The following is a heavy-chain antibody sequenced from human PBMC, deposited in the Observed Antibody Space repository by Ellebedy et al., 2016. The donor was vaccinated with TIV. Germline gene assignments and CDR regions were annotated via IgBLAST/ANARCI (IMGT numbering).Heavy chain of an antibody. CDR3: TSPPGDSAGYY. CDR2: ISGSGAIT. J-gene: IGHJ4*02. D-gene: IGHD1-26*01. V-gene: IGHV3-23*01. Sequence: GESLKISXAASGFTFSSYGMNWVRQAPGKGLEWVSSISGSGAITYYADSVKGRFTISRDNSKNTLYLQMNSLKAEDTAVYYCTSPPGDSAGYYWGQGTLVTVSS. CDR1: GFTFSSYG.